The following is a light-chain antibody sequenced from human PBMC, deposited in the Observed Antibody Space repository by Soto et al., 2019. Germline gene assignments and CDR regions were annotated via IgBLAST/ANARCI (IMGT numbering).Light chain of an antibody. CDR2: YDD. Sequence: QSVLTQPPSVSEAPRQRVTISCSGSSSNIGNNAVNWYHQLPGKAPKLLIYYDDLLPSGVSDRFSGSKSGTSASLAISGLQSEDEAEYYCAAWDDSLNGPVFGGGTKLTVL. J-gene: IGLJ2*01. CDR1: SSNIGNNA. CDR3: AAWDDSLNGPV. V-gene: IGLV1-36*01.